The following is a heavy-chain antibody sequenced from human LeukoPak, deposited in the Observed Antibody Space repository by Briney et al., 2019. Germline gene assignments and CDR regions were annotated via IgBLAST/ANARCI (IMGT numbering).Heavy chain of an antibody. CDR3: AREKWYYGSGSYHFDY. J-gene: IGHJ4*02. CDR1: GYTFTGYY. V-gene: IGHV1-2*06. Sequence: ASVKVSCKASGYTFTGYYMHWVRQAPGQGLEWMGRINPNSGGTNYAQKFQGRVTMTRDTSISTAYTELSRLRSDDTAVYYCAREKWYYGSGSYHFDYWGQGTLVTVSS. CDR2: INPNSGGT. D-gene: IGHD3-10*01.